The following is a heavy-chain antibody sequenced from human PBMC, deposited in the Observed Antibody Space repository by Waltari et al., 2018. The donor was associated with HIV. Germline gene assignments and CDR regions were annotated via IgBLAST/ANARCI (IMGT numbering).Heavy chain of an antibody. Sequence: QAQLQESGPGLVKPSETLSLPRPVSGRSIRSYFRRWIAQPAGQGLEWIGRIYTSGSTNYNPSLKSRVTTSVDTSKNQFSLKLSSVTAADTAVYYCARDGDIVVVPAAPPWFDPWGQGTLVTVSS. J-gene: IGHJ5*02. CDR2: IYTSGST. CDR1: GRSIRSYF. D-gene: IGHD2-2*01. V-gene: IGHV4-4*07. CDR3: ARDGDIVVVPAAPPWFDP.